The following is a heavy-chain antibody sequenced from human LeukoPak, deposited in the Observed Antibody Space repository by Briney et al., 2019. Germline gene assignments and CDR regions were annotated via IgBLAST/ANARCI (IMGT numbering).Heavy chain of an antibody. J-gene: IGHJ3*02. V-gene: IGHV1-69*10. CDR3: ARAGGAQDAFDI. CDR1: GYTFTSYG. Sequence: SVKVSCKASGYTFTSYGISWVRQAPGQGLEWMGWIIPILGIANYAQKFQGRVTITADKSTSTAYMELSSLRSEDTAVYYCARAGGAQDAFDIWGQGTMVTVSS. D-gene: IGHD3-16*01. CDR2: IIPILGIA.